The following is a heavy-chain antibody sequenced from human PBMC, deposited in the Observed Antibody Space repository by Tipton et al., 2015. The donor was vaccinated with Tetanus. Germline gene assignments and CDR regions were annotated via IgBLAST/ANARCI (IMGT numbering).Heavy chain of an antibody. D-gene: IGHD5-12*01. J-gene: IGHJ4*02. V-gene: IGHV3-74*01. CDR3: ARSASYGGYDY. CDR2: IRSDGSDS. Sequence: GSLRLSCVASGFTLSNYWMHWVRQVPGKGLVWVSRIRSDGSDSKYADVVNGRFTISRDTSKNTLYLQMTGLTAEDSAVYMCARSASYGGYDYWGQGTHVTVSS. CDR1: GFTLSNYW.